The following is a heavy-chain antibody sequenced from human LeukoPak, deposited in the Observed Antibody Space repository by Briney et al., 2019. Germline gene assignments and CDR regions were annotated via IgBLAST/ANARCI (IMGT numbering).Heavy chain of an antibody. V-gene: IGHV4-39*07. CDR2: INHSGST. J-gene: IGHJ4*02. D-gene: IGHD4-17*01. CDR1: GGSISSSSYY. Sequence: SETLSLTCTVSGGSISSSSYYWGWIRQPPGKGLEWIGEINHSGSTNYNPSLKSRVTISVDTSKNQFSLKLSSVTAADTAVYYCATAKKSYGDYESWGQGTLVTVSS. CDR3: ATAKKSYGDYES.